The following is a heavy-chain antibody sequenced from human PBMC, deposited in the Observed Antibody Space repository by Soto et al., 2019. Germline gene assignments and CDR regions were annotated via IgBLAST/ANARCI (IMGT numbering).Heavy chain of an antibody. J-gene: IGHJ6*02. D-gene: IGHD5-12*01. CDR3: ASQGVTYRGFDYGSNYYGMDV. CDR1: DGCICRYY. Sequence: SETMSLTCTVSDGCICRYYWSWIRQPPGKGLEWIGYIYYSGSTNYNPSLKSRVTISVDTSKNQFSLKLSSVTAADTAVYYCASQGVTYRGFDYGSNYYGMDVWGQGTTVTVSS. CDR2: IYYSGST. V-gene: IGHV4-59*01.